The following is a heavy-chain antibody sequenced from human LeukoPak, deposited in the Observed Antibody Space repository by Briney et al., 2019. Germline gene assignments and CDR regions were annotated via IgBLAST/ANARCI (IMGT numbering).Heavy chain of an antibody. J-gene: IGHJ4*02. CDR1: GNSFGDYY. D-gene: IGHD6-13*01. V-gene: IGHV4-4*07. Sequence: SETLSLTCTVSGNSFGDYYWSWLRQPAGKGLEWIGRIYTSGSTNYNPSLKSRVTISVDTSKNQFSLKLSSVTAADTAVYYCARGIEAAGPYFDYWGQGTLVTVSS. CDR3: ARGIEAAGPYFDY. CDR2: IYTSGST.